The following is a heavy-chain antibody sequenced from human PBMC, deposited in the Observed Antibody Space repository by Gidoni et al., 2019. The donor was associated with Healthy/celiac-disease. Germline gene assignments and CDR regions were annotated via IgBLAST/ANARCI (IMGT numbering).Heavy chain of an antibody. J-gene: IGHJ4*02. Sequence: EVQLVQSGAEVKKPGESLKISCKGSGYSFTSYWIGWVRQLPGKGLEWMGIIYPGDSDTRYSPSFQGQGTISADKSISTAYLQWSSLKASDTAMYYCARFYCSSTSCYGPLDYWGQGTLVTVSS. D-gene: IGHD2-2*01. CDR1: GYSFTSYW. V-gene: IGHV5-51*01. CDR2: IYPGDSDT. CDR3: ARFYCSSTSCYGPLDY.